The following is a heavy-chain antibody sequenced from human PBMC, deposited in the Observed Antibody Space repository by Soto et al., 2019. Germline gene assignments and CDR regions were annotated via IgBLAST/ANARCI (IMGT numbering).Heavy chain of an antibody. D-gene: IGHD3-10*01. J-gene: IGHJ4*02. V-gene: IGHV3-23*01. Sequence: PGGSLRLSCAASGFTFSIYAMSWARQAPGKGLEWVSAISGSGGSTYYADSVKGRFTISRDNSKNTLYLQMYSLRAEDTAVYYCAKHPYITMVRGAPAYSFFDYWGQGTLVTVSS. CDR2: ISGSGGST. CDR1: GFTFSIYA. CDR3: AKHPYITMVRGAPAYSFFDY.